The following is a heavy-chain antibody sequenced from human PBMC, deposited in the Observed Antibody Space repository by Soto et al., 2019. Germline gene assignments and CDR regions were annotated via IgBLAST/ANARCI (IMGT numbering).Heavy chain of an antibody. D-gene: IGHD1-26*01. J-gene: IGHJ4*02. V-gene: IGHV1-8*01. CDR1: GYTFTSYD. CDR3: ARITSGRRRADY. CDR2: TNPNSGNS. Sequence: ASVKVSCKAPGYTFTSYDINWVRQATGQGLEWMGWTNPNSGNSGYAQKFQGRVTMTRNTSISTAYMELSSLRSEDTAVYYCARITSGRRRADYWGQGTLVTVSS.